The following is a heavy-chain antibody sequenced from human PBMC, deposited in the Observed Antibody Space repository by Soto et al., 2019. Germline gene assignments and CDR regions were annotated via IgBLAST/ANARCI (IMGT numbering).Heavy chain of an antibody. CDR1: GGSISSYY. V-gene: IGHV4-59*01. Sequence: QVQLQESGPGLVKPSETLSLTCAVSGGSISSYYWSWIRQPPGKGLEWIGYIYYGWYTNYNSSLESRVSMSVYTSKNQFSLRLSCVTAADTAVYYCARGSNADYPDYYFDYWGLGTLVTVSS. CDR3: ARGSNADYPDYYFDY. CDR2: IYYGWYT. J-gene: IGHJ4*02. D-gene: IGHD4-17*01.